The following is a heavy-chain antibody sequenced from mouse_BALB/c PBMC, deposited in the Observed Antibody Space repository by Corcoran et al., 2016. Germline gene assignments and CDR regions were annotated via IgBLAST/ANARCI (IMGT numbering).Heavy chain of an antibody. CDR3: ARRIYYGSSYRDAMDY. D-gene: IGHD1-1*01. Sequence: QVTLKESGPGILQPSQTLSLTCSFSGFSLSTSGMGVSWIRQPSGKGLEWLAHIYWDDDKCYNPSLKSRLTISKDTSRNQVFLKITSVDTADTATYYWARRIYYGSSYRDAMDYWGQGTSVTVSS. CDR1: GFSLSTSGMG. J-gene: IGHJ4*01. V-gene: IGHV8-12*01. CDR2: IYWDDDK.